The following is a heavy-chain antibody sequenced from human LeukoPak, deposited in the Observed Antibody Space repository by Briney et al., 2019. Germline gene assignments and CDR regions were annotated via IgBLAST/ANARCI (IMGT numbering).Heavy chain of an antibody. J-gene: IGHJ5*02. D-gene: IGHD3-3*02. CDR2: IYYSGNT. Sequence: SETLSLTCTVSGGSIISSSYYWGWIRQPPGKGLEWIGSIYYSGNTDYNPSLKSRVTISVETSKNQFSLKLSSVTAADTAVYYCARDLRGVHFVESWFDPWGQGTLVTVSS. CDR3: ARDLRGVHFVESWFDP. CDR1: GGSIISSSYY. V-gene: IGHV4-39*07.